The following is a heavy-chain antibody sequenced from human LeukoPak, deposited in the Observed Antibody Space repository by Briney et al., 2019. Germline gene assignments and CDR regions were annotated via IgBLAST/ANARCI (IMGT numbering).Heavy chain of an antibody. V-gene: IGHV1-69*13. Sequence: GASVKVSCKASGGTFSSYAISWVRQAPGQGLEWMGGIIPIFGTANYAQKFQGRVTITADESTSTAYMELSSLRSEDTAVHYCASPRGSSSWYDWFDPWGQGTLVTVSS. CDR1: GGTFSSYA. CDR3: ASPRGSSSWYDWFDP. CDR2: IIPIFGTA. J-gene: IGHJ5*02. D-gene: IGHD6-13*01.